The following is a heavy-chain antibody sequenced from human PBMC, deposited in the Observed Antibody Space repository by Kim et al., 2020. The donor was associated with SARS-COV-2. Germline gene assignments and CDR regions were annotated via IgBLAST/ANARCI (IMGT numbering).Heavy chain of an antibody. CDR1: GFTFNNYS. CDR3: ARWGVASPDY. J-gene: IGHJ4*02. CDR2: ITSSNSTI. D-gene: IGHD3-16*01. Sequence: GGSLRLSCAASGFTFNNYSMNWVRQAPGKGLEWVSFITSSNSTIYYADSVKGRFSISRDNAKNSLYLQMNSLTAEDTAVYYCARWGVASPDYWGQGTLVT. V-gene: IGHV3-48*04.